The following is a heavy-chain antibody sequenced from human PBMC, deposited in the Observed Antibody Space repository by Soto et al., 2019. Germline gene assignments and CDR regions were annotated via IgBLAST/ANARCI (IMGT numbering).Heavy chain of an antibody. CDR3: ATGGSIVGAPSDAFDI. J-gene: IGHJ3*02. Sequence: ASVKVSCKVSGYSLTELSMHWVRQAPGKGLEWMGGFDPEDGETIYAQKFQGRVTMTEDTSTDTAYMELSSLRSEDTGVYYCATGGSIVGAPSDAFDIRGQGTMVTVSS. D-gene: IGHD1-26*01. CDR1: GYSLTELS. CDR2: FDPEDGET. V-gene: IGHV1-24*01.